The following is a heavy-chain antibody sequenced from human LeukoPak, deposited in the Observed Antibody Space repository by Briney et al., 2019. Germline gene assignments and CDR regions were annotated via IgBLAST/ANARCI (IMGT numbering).Heavy chain of an antibody. V-gene: IGHV3-48*03. CDR2: ISSSGSTI. Sequence: GGSLRLPCAASGFTFSSYEMNWVRQAPGKGLEWVSYISSSGSTIYYADSVKGRFTISRDNAKNSLYLQMNSLRAEDTAVYYCAREYCSGGSCYFGEPFDYWGQGTLVTVSS. J-gene: IGHJ4*02. CDR3: AREYCSGGSCYFGEPFDY. CDR1: GFTFSSYE. D-gene: IGHD2-15*01.